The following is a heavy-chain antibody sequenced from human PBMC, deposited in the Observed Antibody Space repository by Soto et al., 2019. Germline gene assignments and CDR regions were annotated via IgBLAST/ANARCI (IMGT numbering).Heavy chain of an antibody. D-gene: IGHD1-1*01. CDR2: ISGSGAST. Sequence: EVQLLESGGGLVQPGGSLRLSCAASGFTFSSYAMSWVRQAPGKGLEWVSAISGSGASTYYADSVKGRFTISRDNCENTLYVQRNSLRAEDTALYYCAKDARANWNTGHYNDDFDIWGQGTMVTVSS. CDR3: AKDARANWNTGHYNDDFDI. V-gene: IGHV3-23*01. CDR1: GFTFSSYA. J-gene: IGHJ3*02.